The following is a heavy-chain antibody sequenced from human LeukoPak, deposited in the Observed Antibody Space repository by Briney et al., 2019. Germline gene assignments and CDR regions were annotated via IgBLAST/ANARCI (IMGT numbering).Heavy chain of an antibody. CDR2: IRYDGSNK. J-gene: IGHJ4*02. CDR1: GFTFSSYG. CDR3: ARASTRVVTVSITVAGTVDC. V-gene: IGHV3-33*01. Sequence: GGSLRLSCAASGFTFSSYGMHWVRQVPGKGLEWVAVIRYDGSNKYYADSVKGRFTISRDNSNNTLYLQMNSLRAEDTAVYYCARASTRVVTVSITVAGTVDCWGQGTLVTVSS. D-gene: IGHD6-19*01.